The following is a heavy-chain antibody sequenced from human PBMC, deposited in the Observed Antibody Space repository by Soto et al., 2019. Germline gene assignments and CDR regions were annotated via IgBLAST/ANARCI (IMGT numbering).Heavy chain of an antibody. CDR1: GGTFSSYA. CDR2: IIPIFGTA. V-gene: IGHV1-69*13. Sequence: SVKVSCKASGGTFSSYAISWVRQAPGQGLEWMGGIIPIFGTANYAQKFQGRVTITADESTSTAYMELSSLRSEDTAVYYCARDVNDYGDYWYEAHNWFDPWGQGTLVTVSS. J-gene: IGHJ5*02. CDR3: ARDVNDYGDYWYEAHNWFDP. D-gene: IGHD4-17*01.